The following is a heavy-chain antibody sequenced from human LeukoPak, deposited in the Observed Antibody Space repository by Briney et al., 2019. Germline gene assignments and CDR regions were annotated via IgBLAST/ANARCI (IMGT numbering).Heavy chain of an antibody. CDR2: LIGSGGST. Sequence: GGSLRLSCVFSGFTFSGYAMSWVRQAPGKGREGVSSLIGSGGSTYYADSVKGRFTISRDNSKNTLYLQMNSLRVEDTAVYYCAKDPHTGYSFAYWGQGTLVTVSS. CDR1: GFTFSGYA. V-gene: IGHV3-23*01. J-gene: IGHJ4*02. CDR3: AKDPHTGYSFAY. D-gene: IGHD5-18*01.